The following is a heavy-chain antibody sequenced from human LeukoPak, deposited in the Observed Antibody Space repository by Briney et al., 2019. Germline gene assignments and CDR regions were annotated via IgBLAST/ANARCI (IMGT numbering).Heavy chain of an antibody. D-gene: IGHD3-10*01. CDR1: GFTFSSYA. CDR3: AREGAMVRGVISFDY. V-gene: IGHV3-23*01. J-gene: IGHJ4*02. Sequence: PGGSLRLSCAASGFTFSSYAMSWVRQAPGRGLEWVSAIRGGAGSTFYADSVKGRFTISRDNSKNTLYLQMNSLRAEDTAVYYCAREGAMVRGVISFDYWGQGTLVTVSS. CDR2: IRGGAGST.